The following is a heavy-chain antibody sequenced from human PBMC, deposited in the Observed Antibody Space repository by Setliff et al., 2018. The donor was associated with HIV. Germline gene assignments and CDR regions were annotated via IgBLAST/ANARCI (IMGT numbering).Heavy chain of an antibody. Sequence: SVKVSCKASEDTFNSYTIHWVRQTPGQGLEWMGRTIPVLSMSNFALKIQGRGSIFADKSTSTAYLGLNGLTSEDTAIYYCATSFGSGVAPFDNWGQGTLVTVSS. J-gene: IGHJ4*02. V-gene: IGHV1-69*02. CDR1: EDTFNSYT. CDR3: ATSFGSGVAPFDN. D-gene: IGHD3-10*01. CDR2: TIPVLSMS.